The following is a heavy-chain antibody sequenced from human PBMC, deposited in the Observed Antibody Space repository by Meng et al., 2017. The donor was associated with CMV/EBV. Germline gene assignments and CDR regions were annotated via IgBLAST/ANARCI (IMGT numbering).Heavy chain of an antibody. CDR1: GIIFTTYG. V-gene: IGHV3-30*02. Sequence: GGSLRLSCAPSGIIFTTYGLHWVRQAPGKGLEWVAFIRYDGSNKYYADSVKGRFTISRDNSKNTMYLQMNSLRGEDTAIYYCAKDHRGRFIVGPRADGGQGMDVWGQGTTVTVSS. D-gene: IGHD1-26*01. CDR2: IRYDGSNK. J-gene: IGHJ6*02. CDR3: AKDHRGRFIVGPRADGGQGMDV.